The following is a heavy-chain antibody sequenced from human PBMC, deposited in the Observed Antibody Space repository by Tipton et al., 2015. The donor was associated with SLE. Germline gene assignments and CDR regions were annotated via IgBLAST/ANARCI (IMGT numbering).Heavy chain of an antibody. D-gene: IGHD5-12*01. CDR1: GFTLSPYG. J-gene: IGHJ4*02. CDR2: ISSSSSYI. V-gene: IGHV3-21*03. Sequence: SLRLSCAASGFTLSPYGMNWVRQAPGKGLEWVSFISSSSSYIYYADSVKGRFTISRDNAKNSLYLQMNNLRAEDTGVYYCARDSSGYQNHKLREEYWGQGTLVTVSS. CDR3: ARDSSGYQNHKLREEY.